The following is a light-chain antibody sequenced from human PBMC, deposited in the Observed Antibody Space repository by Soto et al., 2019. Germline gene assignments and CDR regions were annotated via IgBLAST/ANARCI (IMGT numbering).Light chain of an antibody. V-gene: IGKV1-5*03. CDR1: QSLTSW. Sequence: DIQLTQSPSTLSASVGDRVTITCQASQSLTSWLAWYQQKPGKAPKLLIYAASSLESGVPSRFSGSESGTQFSLTINCLQPDDFATYYCQQYKKYPWTFGQGTKVEI. J-gene: IGKJ1*01. CDR3: QQYKKYPWT. CDR2: AAS.